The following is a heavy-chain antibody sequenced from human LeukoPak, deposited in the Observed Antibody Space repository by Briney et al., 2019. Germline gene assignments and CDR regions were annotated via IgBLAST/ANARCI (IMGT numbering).Heavy chain of an antibody. CDR2: IRYDGSNK. J-gene: IGHJ4*02. V-gene: IGHV3-30*02. D-gene: IGHD3-10*01. Sequence: PGGSLRLSCAASGFTFSIYGMHWVRQAPGKGLEWVAFIRYDGSNKYYADSVKARFTISRDNSKNTLYLQMSSLRAEDTAVYYCAKGPEVRGVIVILKTGEKGAIDYWGQGTLVTVSS. CDR1: GFTFSIYG. CDR3: AKGPEVRGVIVILKTGEKGAIDY.